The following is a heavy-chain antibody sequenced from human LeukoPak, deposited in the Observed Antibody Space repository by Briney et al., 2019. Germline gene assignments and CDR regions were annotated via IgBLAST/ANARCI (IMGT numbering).Heavy chain of an antibody. D-gene: IGHD6-19*01. Sequence: GGSLRLSCAASGFTFSDVYMSCIRQAPGKGLEWVSYISSSGSSTKYADSVKGRFTISRDNAKNSLYLQMNSLRVEDTAMYYCARDRGRVAGEYFDYWGQGTLVTVSS. CDR1: GFTFSDVY. CDR3: ARDRGRVAGEYFDY. V-gene: IGHV3-11*06. CDR2: ISSSGSST. J-gene: IGHJ4*02.